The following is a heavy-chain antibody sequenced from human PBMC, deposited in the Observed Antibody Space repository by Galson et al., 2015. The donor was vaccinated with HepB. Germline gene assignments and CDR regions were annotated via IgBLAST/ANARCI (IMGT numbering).Heavy chain of an antibody. CDR3: ATVGSYHGLIDY. D-gene: IGHD1-26*01. CDR2: SRKKANSYTT. Sequence: SLRLSCAASGFTFSDRHMDWVRQAPGKGLEWVGRSRKKANSYTTQYAASVKGRFTISRDDSKNSVYLQMNSLKTEDTAVYYCATVGSYHGLIDYWGQGTLVTVSS. J-gene: IGHJ4*02. CDR1: GFTFSDRH. V-gene: IGHV3-72*01.